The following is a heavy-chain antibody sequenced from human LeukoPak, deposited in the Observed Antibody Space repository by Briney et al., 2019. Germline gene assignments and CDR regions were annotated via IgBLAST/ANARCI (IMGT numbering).Heavy chain of an antibody. CDR1: GYTFTSYG. J-gene: IGHJ3*02. CDR2: ISAYNGNT. D-gene: IGHD1-26*01. V-gene: IGHV1-18*01. Sequence: GASVKVSCKASGYTFTSYGISWVRQAPGQGLEWMGWISAYNGNTNYAQKLQGRVTMTTDTSTSTAYMELRSLRSDDTAVYYCARDIMWELPDAFDIWGQGTMVTVSS. CDR3: ARDIMWELPDAFDI.